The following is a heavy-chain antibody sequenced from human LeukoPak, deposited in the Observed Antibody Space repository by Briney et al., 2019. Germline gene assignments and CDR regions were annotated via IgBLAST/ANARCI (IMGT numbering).Heavy chain of an antibody. V-gene: IGHV3-15*01. CDR1: GFTFSNAW. CDR3: TTDEYGDYGVANWFDP. Sequence: PGGSLRLSCAASGFTFSNAWMSWVRQAPGKGLEWVGRIKSKTDGGTTDYAAPVKGRFTISRDDSKNTLYLQMNSLKTEDTAVYYCTTDEYGDYGVANWFDPWGQGTLVTVSS. CDR2: IKSKTDGGTT. D-gene: IGHD4-17*01. J-gene: IGHJ5*02.